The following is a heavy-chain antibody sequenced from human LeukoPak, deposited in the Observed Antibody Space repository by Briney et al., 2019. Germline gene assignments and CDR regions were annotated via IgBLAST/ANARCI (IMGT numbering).Heavy chain of an antibody. D-gene: IGHD6-19*01. CDR3: ARVMSSGWYMGSCMDV. CDR1: GGSISSYY. CDR2: IYYSGTT. Sequence: SETLSLTCTVSGGSISSYYWSWIRQPPGKGLEWIGYIYYSGTTNYNPSLKSRVTISVDMSKNQFSLKLNSVTAADAAVYYCARVMSSGWYMGSCMDVWGQGTTVTVSS. J-gene: IGHJ6*02. V-gene: IGHV4-59*01.